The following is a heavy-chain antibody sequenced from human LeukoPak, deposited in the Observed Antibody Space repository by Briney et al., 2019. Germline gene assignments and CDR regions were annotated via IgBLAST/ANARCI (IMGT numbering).Heavy chain of an antibody. CDR1: GDSFTSYW. D-gene: IGHD6-13*01. CDR3: ARGYSSSYYALALDY. J-gene: IGHJ4*02. V-gene: IGHV5-51*01. Sequence: GESLKISCKGSGDSFTSYWIGWGRQMPGEGLEWMGIIYPGDSDTRYSPSFQGQVTISPDKSISTAYLQWSSLKASDTAMYYCARGYSSSYYALALDYWGLGTLVTVSS. CDR2: IYPGDSDT.